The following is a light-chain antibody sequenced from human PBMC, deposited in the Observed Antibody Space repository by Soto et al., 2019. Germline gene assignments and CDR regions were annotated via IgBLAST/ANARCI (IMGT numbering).Light chain of an antibody. CDR1: SSNIGAGYD. CDR2: ADN. J-gene: IGLJ1*01. Sequence: QSVLTQPPSGSGAPGQRVTISCTGSSSNIGAGYDVHWYQQLPETAPKLLIYADNNRPSGVPDRFSGSKSGTSASLAITGLQAEDDADYYCQSYDSSLGGHVFGTGTKLTVL. CDR3: QSYDSSLGGHV. V-gene: IGLV1-40*01.